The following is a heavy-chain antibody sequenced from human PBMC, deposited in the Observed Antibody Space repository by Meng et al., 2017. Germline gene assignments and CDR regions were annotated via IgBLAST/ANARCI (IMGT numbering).Heavy chain of an antibody. D-gene: IGHD6-13*01. CDR3: ARDEDISAAGKLFGDY. CDR1: GYNFPDYW. Sequence: QVQLWQSGAEVKKPVTSVKVSCKPSGYNFPDYWLHWVRRAPGQGLEWMGRIDPKSGDTHYAQRFQGRVTMTGDTSISTAYMELSGLRSDDTAMYYCARDEDISAAGKLFGDYWGQGTLVTVSS. V-gene: IGHV1-2*06. J-gene: IGHJ4*02. CDR2: IDPKSGDT.